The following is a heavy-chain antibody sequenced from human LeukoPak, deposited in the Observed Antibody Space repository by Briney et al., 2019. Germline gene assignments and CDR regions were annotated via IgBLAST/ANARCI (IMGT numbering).Heavy chain of an antibody. CDR1: GGSISSGSYY. Sequence: PSETLSLTCIVSGGSISSGSYYWSWIRQPAGKGLEWIGRIYTSGSTNYNPSLKSRVTISVDTSKNQFSLKLSSVTAADTAVYYCARGTTVVTTSAAFDIWGQGTMVTVSS. CDR3: ARGTTVVTTSAAFDI. V-gene: IGHV4-61*02. J-gene: IGHJ3*02. D-gene: IGHD4-23*01. CDR2: IYTSGST.